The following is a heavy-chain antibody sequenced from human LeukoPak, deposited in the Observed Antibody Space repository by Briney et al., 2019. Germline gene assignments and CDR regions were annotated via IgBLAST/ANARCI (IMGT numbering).Heavy chain of an antibody. D-gene: IGHD3-22*01. CDR3: AGRYSGYDFRRPGPHYDSSGYYLFDY. CDR1: GFTFSSYA. J-gene: IGHJ4*02. CDR2: ISYDGSNK. Sequence: GRSLRLSCAASGFTFSSYAMHWVRHAPGKGLEWVAVISYDGSNKYHADSVKGRFTISRDNSKNTLYLQMNSLRAEDTAVYYCAGRYSGYDFRRPGPHYDSSGYYLFDYWGQGTLVTVSS. V-gene: IGHV3-30*04.